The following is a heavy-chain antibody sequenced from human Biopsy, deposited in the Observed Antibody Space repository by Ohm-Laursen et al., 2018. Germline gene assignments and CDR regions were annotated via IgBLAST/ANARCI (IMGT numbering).Heavy chain of an antibody. CDR2: ISWNSNNI. J-gene: IGHJ4*02. Sequence: SLRLSCSASGFTFSSYGMHWVRQAPGKGLEWVSGISWNSNNIVYADSVKGRFTISRDNARNSLYLQIKSLRTEDTAFYYCAKDTFADLRGPSGWYGVDYWGQGTMVTVSS. CDR3: AKDTFADLRGPSGWYGVDY. V-gene: IGHV3-9*01. CDR1: GFTFSSYG. D-gene: IGHD6-19*01.